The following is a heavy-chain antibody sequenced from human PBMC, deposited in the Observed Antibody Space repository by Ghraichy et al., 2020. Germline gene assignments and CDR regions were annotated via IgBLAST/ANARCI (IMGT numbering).Heavy chain of an antibody. D-gene: IGHD6-19*01. J-gene: IGHJ4*02. CDR3: ARAKIGSSGWYD. Sequence: LSLTCAASGFTFSSYSMNWVRQAPGKGLEWVSSISSSSSYIYYADSVKGRFTISRDNAKNSLYLQMNSLRAEDTAVYYCARAKIGSSGWYDWGQGTLVTVSS. CDR1: GFTFSSYS. V-gene: IGHV3-21*01. CDR2: ISSSSSYI.